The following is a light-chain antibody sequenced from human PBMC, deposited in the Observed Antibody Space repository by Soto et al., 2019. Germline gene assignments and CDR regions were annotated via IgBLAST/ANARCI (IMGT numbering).Light chain of an antibody. J-gene: IGKJ3*01. Sequence: EIVLTQSPGTLSLSPGERATLSCRASKSVSGTYLAWYQQTPGQAPRLLIYGASTTATGIPARFSGSGSGTDFTLTFSRLEPEDFTVYYCHQYGTLPSTFGPGTKVYVK. V-gene: IGKV3-20*01. CDR3: HQYGTLPST. CDR2: GAS. CDR1: KSVSGTY.